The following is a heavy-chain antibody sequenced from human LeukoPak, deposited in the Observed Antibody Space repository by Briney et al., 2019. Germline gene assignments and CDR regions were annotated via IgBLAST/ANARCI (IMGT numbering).Heavy chain of an antibody. D-gene: IGHD6-19*01. J-gene: IGHJ4*02. Sequence: GGSLRLSYAASGFTFSSYAMHWVSQAPGKGREWVAVISYDGSNKYYAASVKGRFTISRDNSKTTLYLQMNSLRAEDTAVYYCARDWSSVAGTTLFSYFAYWGQGTLVTVSS. CDR1: GFTFSSYA. CDR3: ARDWSSVAGTTLFSYFAY. CDR2: ISYDGSNK. V-gene: IGHV3-30-3*01.